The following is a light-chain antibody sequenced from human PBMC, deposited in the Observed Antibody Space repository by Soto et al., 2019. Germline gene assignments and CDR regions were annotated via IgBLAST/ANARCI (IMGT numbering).Light chain of an antibody. Sequence: QSALTQPPSASGSPGQSVAISCTGTSSDVGGYNYVSWYQQHPGKAPKLMIYEVSNRPSGVSNRFSGSKSGNTASLTISGLQAEDESDYYCSSYTRNNTWVFGGGTKLTVL. J-gene: IGLJ3*02. CDR3: SSYTRNNTWV. CDR2: EVS. CDR1: SSDVGGYNY. V-gene: IGLV2-14*01.